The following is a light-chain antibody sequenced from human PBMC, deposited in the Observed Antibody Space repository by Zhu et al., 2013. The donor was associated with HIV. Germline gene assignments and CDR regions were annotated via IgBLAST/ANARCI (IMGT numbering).Light chain of an antibody. CDR1: QSVGTN. CDR3: QQYNKWPPYT. Sequence: EIVMTQSPASMSVSAGERATFSCRASQSVGTNVAWYQQRPGQAPRLLVYGASTRATNIPARFSGSGSGTEFTLIIDGLRPEDSAVYYCQQYNKWPPYTFARGPSCISN. CDR2: GAS. V-gene: IGKV3-15*01. J-gene: IGKJ2*01.